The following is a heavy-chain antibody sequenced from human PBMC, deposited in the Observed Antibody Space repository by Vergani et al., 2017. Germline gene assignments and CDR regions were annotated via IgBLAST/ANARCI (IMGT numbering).Heavy chain of an antibody. CDR2: ISSSSSYI. CDR1: GFTFSSYS. CDR3: ARADSNYLDY. D-gene: IGHD4-11*01. J-gene: IGHJ4*02. V-gene: IGHV3-21*01. Sequence: EVQLVESGGGLVKPGGSLRLSCAASGFTFSSYSMNWVRQAPGKGLDGVSSISSSSSYIYYADSVKGRFTISRDNAKNSLYLQMNSLRAEDTAVYYCARADSNYLDYWGQGTLVTVSS.